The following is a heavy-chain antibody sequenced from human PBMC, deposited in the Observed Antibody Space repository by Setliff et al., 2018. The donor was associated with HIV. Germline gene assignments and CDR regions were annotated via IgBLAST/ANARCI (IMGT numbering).Heavy chain of an antibody. V-gene: IGHV4-39*01. Sequence: SETLSLTCTVSGGSIGIRSYFWGWIRQPPEKGLEWIGSVYSSGSTYYNPSLKSRVTVSVDTSKDQFSLRLSSVTVADTAVYYCASGQWLEHAFDIWGQGTVVTVSS. CDR1: GGSIGIRSYF. CDR2: VYSSGST. D-gene: IGHD6-19*01. J-gene: IGHJ3*02. CDR3: ASGQWLEHAFDI.